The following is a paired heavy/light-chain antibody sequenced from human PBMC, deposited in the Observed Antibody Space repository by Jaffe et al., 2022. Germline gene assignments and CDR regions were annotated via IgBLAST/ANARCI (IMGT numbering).Heavy chain of an antibody. V-gene: IGHV1-69*05. CDR2: IIPIFGTA. CDR1: GGTFSSYA. D-gene: IGHD3-10*01. J-gene: IGHJ4*02. CDR3: ANVATDYGSGSSYYFDY. Sequence: QVQLVQSGAEVKKPGSSVKVSCKASGGTFSSYAISWVRQAPGQGLEWMGGIIPIFGTANYAQKFQGRVTITTDESTSTAYMELSSLRSEDTAVYYCANVATDYGSGSSYYFDYWGQGTLVTVSS.
Light chain of an antibody. J-gene: IGKJ1*01. CDR2: AAS. CDR3: QQSYSTRWT. CDR1: QSISSY. Sequence: DIQMTQSPSSLSASVGDRVTITCRASQSISSYLNWYQQKPGKAPKLLIYAASSLQSGVPSRFSGSGSGTDFTLTISSLQPEDFATYYCQQSYSTRWTFGQGTKVEIK. V-gene: IGKV1-39*01.